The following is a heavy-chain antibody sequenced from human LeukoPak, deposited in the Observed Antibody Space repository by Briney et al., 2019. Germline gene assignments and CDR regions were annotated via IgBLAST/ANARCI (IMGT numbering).Heavy chain of an antibody. CDR1: GFTFSRHW. Sequence: GGSLRLSCAASGFTFSRHWMSWVRQAPGKGLEWVANTKQDGSEKYYVDSVKGRFTISRDNAKNSLYLQMNSLRAEDTAVYYCAKDLALWVRGVSIWGQGTMVTVSS. CDR2: TKQDGSEK. CDR3: AKDLALWVRGVSI. J-gene: IGHJ3*02. D-gene: IGHD3-10*01. V-gene: IGHV3-7*01.